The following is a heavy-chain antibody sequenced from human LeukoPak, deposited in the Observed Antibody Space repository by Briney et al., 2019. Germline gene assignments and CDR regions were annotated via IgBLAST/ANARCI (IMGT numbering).Heavy chain of an antibody. D-gene: IGHD3-22*01. CDR3: ASIMRDYYDSSGTLFDY. CDR2: ISGSGGST. J-gene: IGHJ4*02. CDR1: GFTFSSYA. V-gene: IGHV3-23*01. Sequence: GSLRLSCAASGFTFSSYAMSWVRQAPGKGLEWVSAISGSGGSTYYADSVKGRFTISRDNSKNTLYLQMNSLRAEDTAVYYCASIMRDYYDSSGTLFDYWGQGTLVTVSS.